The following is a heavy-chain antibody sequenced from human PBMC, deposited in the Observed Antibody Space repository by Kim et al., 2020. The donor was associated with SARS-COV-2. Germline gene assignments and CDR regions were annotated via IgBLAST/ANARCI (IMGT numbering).Heavy chain of an antibody. CDR3: AGGDSLGGFDY. CDR1: GDSITSGGYY. J-gene: IGHJ4*02. D-gene: IGHD7-27*01. V-gene: IGHV4-31*03. Sequence: SETLSLTCTVSGDSITSGGYYWNWIRQQPGKGLEWIGSIYYGGNTHYIPSLKSRLTISVDTSKNHFSLNLNSATAADTAVYYCAGGDSLGGFDYWGQGILVTVSA. CDR2: IYYGGNT.